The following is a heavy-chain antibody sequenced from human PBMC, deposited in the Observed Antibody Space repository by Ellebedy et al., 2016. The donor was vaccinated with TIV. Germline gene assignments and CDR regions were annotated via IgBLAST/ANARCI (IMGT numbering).Heavy chain of an antibody. CDR3: ARGWGSGGPFDY. V-gene: IGHV3-33*01. CDR2: IWYDGSNK. CDR1: GFTFSSYG. D-gene: IGHD6-19*01. Sequence: GGSLRLSXAASGFTFSSYGMHWVRQAPGKGLEWVAVIWYDGSNKYYADSVKGRFTISRDNSKNTLYLQMNSLRAEDTAVYYCARGWGSGGPFDYWGQGTLVTVSS. J-gene: IGHJ4*02.